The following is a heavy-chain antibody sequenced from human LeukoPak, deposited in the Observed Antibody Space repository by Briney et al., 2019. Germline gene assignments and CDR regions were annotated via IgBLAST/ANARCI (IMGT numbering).Heavy chain of an antibody. CDR2: ISAYNGNT. J-gene: IGHJ4*02. Sequence: GASVKVSCKASGYTFTSYGISWVRQAPGQGLEWMGWISAYNGNTNYAQKLQGRVTMTTDTSTSTAYMELSSLESEDTAVYYCARETPSRYFDYWGQGTLVTVSS. V-gene: IGHV1-18*01. CDR3: ARETPSRYFDY. D-gene: IGHD4-23*01. CDR1: GYTFTSYG.